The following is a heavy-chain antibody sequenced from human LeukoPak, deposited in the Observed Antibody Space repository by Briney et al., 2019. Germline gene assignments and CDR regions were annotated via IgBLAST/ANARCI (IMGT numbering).Heavy chain of an antibody. CDR2: ISSSGGYK. D-gene: IGHD6-13*01. CDR1: GFTFSSYS. CDR3: ARLDGSSWNFDY. Sequence: GGSLRLSCAVSGFTFSSYSMNWVRQAPGKGVEWVSSISSSGGYKYYADSMKGRFTISRDNAKNSLYLQMNSLRAEDTAVYYCARLDGSSWNFDYWGQRTLVTVSS. J-gene: IGHJ4*02. V-gene: IGHV3-21*03.